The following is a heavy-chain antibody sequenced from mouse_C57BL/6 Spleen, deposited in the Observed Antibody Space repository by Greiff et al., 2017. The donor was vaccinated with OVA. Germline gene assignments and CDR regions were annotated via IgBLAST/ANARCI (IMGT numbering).Heavy chain of an antibody. CDR1: GYTFTDYE. CDR3: TRDYYGSSLLYFDY. J-gene: IGHJ2*01. V-gene: IGHV1-15*01. D-gene: IGHD1-1*01. Sequence: QVQLKESGAELVRPGASVTLSCKASGYTFTDYEMHWVKQTPVHGLEWIGAIDPETGGTAYNQKFKGKAILTADKSSSTAYMELRSLTSEDSAVYYCTRDYYGSSLLYFDYWGQGTTLTVSS. CDR2: IDPETGGT.